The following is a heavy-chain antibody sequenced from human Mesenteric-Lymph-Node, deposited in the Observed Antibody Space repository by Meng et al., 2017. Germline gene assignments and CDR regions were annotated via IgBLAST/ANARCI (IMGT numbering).Heavy chain of an antibody. CDR2: LSPTGSTI. Sequence: SLKISCTASGFTFSDYYMSWSRQAPGKGLECISYLSPTGSTIYYANSVKGRFTISRDNAKNSLYLQMHSLRAEDTAGYYCARGPPLVVVTAEFDYWGQGTLVTVSS. D-gene: IGHD2-21*02. V-gene: IGHV3-11*04. CDR3: ARGPPLVVVTAEFDY. J-gene: IGHJ4*02. CDR1: GFTFSDYY.